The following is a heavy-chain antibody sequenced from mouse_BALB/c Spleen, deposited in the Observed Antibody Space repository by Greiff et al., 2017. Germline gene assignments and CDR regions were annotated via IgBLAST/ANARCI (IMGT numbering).Heavy chain of an antibody. CDR2: ISSGGSYT. V-gene: IGHV5-6-4*01. CDR1: GFTFSSYT. CDR3: TRDQGGNPFFDY. J-gene: IGHJ2*01. D-gene: IGHD1-1*02. Sequence: EVQGVESGGGLVKPGGSLKLSCAASGFTFSSYTMSWVRQTPEKRLEWVATISSGGSYTYYPDSVKGRFTISRDNAKNTLYLQMSSLKSEDTAMYYCTRDQGGNPFFDYWGQGTTLTVSS.